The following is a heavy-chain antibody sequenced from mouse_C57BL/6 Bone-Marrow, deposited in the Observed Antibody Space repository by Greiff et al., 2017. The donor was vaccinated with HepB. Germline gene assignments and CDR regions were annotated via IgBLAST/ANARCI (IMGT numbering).Heavy chain of an antibody. J-gene: IGHJ3*01. V-gene: IGHV5-9-1*02. D-gene: IGHD2-5*01. CDR3: TRASNLSWFAY. CDR2: ISSGGDYT. Sequence: EVKVVESGAGLVKPGGSLKLSCAASGFNFSSYSMSWVRQTPEKRLEWVAYISSGGDYTYYADTVKGRFTISRDNTRNTLYLQMSSLKSEDTAMYYCTRASNLSWFAYWGQGTLVTVSA. CDR1: GFNFSSYS.